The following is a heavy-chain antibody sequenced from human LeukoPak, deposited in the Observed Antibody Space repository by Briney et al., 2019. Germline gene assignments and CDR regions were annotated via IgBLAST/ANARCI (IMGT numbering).Heavy chain of an antibody. CDR1: VRTFSSYA. Sequence: SVNVSCKASVRTFSSYAISWVRQAPGQGLEWMEGIIPISGTANYAQNFQGRVTITADKSTSTAYMDLSSLRSEATAVYYCARDGAAAGTDDFDIWGQGTMVTVSS. CDR2: IIPISGTA. D-gene: IGHD6-13*01. V-gene: IGHV1-69*06. J-gene: IGHJ3*02. CDR3: ARDGAAAGTDDFDI.